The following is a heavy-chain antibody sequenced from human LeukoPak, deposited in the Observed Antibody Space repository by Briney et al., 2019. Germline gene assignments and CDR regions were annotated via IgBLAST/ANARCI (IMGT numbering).Heavy chain of an antibody. CDR1: GGSFSGYY. J-gene: IGHJ4*02. Sequence: SETLSLTCAVYGGSFSGYYWSWIRQPPGKGLEWIGEINHSGSTNYNPSLKSRVTISVDTSKNQFSLKLSSVTAADTAVYYCARASYYESSGYYPNWGQGTLVTVSS. CDR3: ARASYYESSGYYPN. CDR2: INHSGST. D-gene: IGHD3-22*01. V-gene: IGHV4-34*01.